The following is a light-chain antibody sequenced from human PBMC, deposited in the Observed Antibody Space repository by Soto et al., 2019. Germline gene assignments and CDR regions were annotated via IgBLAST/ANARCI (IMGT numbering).Light chain of an antibody. V-gene: IGKV1-5*03. CDR1: QSISSW. CDR2: KAS. CDR3: QQYNIYPLT. Sequence: DIQMTQSPSTLSASVGDSVTITCRASQSISSWLAWYQQKPGKAPKILIYKASSLESGVSSRFSGSGSGTEFTLTISSLQPDDFATYYCQQYNIYPLTFGGGTKVEIK. J-gene: IGKJ4*01.